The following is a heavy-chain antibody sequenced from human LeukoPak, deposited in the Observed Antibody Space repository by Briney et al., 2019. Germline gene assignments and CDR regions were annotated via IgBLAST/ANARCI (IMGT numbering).Heavy chain of an antibody. V-gene: IGHV4-59*01. CDR1: GGSISSYY. D-gene: IGHD3-22*01. Sequence: PSETLSLTCTVSGGSISSYYWSWIRQPPGKGLEWIGYIYYSGSTNYNPSLKSRVTISVDTSKNQFSLKLSSVTAADTAVYYCASVDSSGYYKDWGQGTLVTVSS. CDR2: IYYSGST. J-gene: IGHJ4*02. CDR3: ASVDSSGYYKD.